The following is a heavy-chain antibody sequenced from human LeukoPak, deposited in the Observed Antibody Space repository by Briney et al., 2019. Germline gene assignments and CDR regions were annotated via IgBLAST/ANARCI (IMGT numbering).Heavy chain of an antibody. CDR3: ARVLYYYDSSGYYYTYMDV. D-gene: IGHD3-22*01. CDR2: ISAYNGNT. Sequence: ASVTDSCKASGYTFTSDGIIWVSQAPGQGLEWMGWISAYNGNTNYAQNLQGRVTMNTDTSTSTAYMELRSLRSDDTAVYYCARVLYYYDSSGYYYTYMDVWGKGTTVTVSS. CDR1: GYTFTSDG. J-gene: IGHJ6*03. V-gene: IGHV1-18*01.